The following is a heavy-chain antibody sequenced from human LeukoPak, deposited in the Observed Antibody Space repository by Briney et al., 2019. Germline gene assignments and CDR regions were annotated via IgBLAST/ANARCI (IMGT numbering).Heavy chain of an antibody. CDR2: IKQDGSEK. J-gene: IGHJ6*03. Sequence: GGSLRLSCTASGFTFGSYWMSWVRQAPGKGLEWVANIKQDGSEKYYVDSVKGRFTISRDNAKNSLYLQMNSLRAEDTAVYYCARGQRGYCSSTSCYWEGGYYYYMDVWGKGTTVTISS. CDR3: ARGQRGYCSSTSCYWEGGYYYYMDV. CDR1: GFTFGSYW. V-gene: IGHV3-7*01. D-gene: IGHD2-2*01.